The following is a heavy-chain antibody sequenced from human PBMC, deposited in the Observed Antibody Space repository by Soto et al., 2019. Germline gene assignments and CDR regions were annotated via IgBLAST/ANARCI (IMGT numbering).Heavy chain of an antibody. CDR2: IYYSGST. CDR3: ARVGRGYEGPNYYYMDV. CDR1: GGSISSYY. D-gene: IGHD5-12*01. Sequence: SETLSLTCTVSGGSISSYYWTWIRQPPGKGLEWIGYIYYSGSTNYNPSLMSRVTISVDTSKNQFSLNLSSVTAADTAVYYCARVGRGYEGPNYYYMDVWGKGTTVTVSS. V-gene: IGHV4-59*01. J-gene: IGHJ6*03.